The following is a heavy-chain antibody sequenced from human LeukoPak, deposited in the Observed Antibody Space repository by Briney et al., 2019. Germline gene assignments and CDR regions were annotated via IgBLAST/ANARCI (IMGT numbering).Heavy chain of an antibody. D-gene: IGHD4-17*01. J-gene: IGHJ4*02. CDR3: AGDPGDYPYYFDY. CDR2: INPNSGGT. Sequence: ASVKVSCKASGYTFTGYYMHWVRQAPGQGLEWMGWINPNSGGTNCAQKFQGRVTMTRDTSISTAYMELSRLRSDDTAVYYCAGDPGDYPYYFDYWGQGTLVTVSS. CDR1: GYTFTGYY. V-gene: IGHV1-2*02.